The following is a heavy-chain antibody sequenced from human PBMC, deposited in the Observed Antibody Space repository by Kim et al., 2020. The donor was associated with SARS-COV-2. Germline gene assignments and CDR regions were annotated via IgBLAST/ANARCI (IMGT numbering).Heavy chain of an antibody. J-gene: IGHJ4*02. D-gene: IGHD7-27*01. CDR2: GDP. Sequence: GDPGSAQKFQDRVSMTRDTSTGAAYMELNSLRLDDTAVYYCARYGDPSLDYWGQGTLVTVSS. V-gene: IGHV1-8*01. CDR3: ARYGDPSLDY.